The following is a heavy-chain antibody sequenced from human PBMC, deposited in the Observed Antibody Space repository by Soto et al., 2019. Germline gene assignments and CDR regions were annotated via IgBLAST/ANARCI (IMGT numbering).Heavy chain of an antibody. V-gene: IGHV1-18*01. D-gene: IGHD6-19*01. CDR3: ARDLLMDQWLAGAFDY. CDR2: ISAYNGNT. Sequence: QVQLVQSGAEVKKPGASVKVSCKASGYTFTSYGISWVRQAPGQGLEWMGWISAYNGNTNYAQKLQGRVTMTTDTSPSTAYMELRSLRSDDTAAYYCARDLLMDQWLAGAFDYWGQVTLVTVSS. J-gene: IGHJ4*02. CDR1: GYTFTSYG.